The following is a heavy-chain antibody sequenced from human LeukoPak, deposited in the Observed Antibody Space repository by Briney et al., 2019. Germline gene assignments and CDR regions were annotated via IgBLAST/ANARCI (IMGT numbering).Heavy chain of an antibody. CDR1: GGSFSGYY. V-gene: IGHV4-34*01. D-gene: IGHD1-14*01. CDR3: ARGSGNYYYYYMDV. Sequence: NPSETLSLTCAVYGGSFSGYYWSWLRQPPGKGLEWIGEINHSGSTNYNPSLKSRVTISVDTSKNQFSLKLSSVTAADTAVYYCARGSGNYYYYYMDVWGKGTTVTVSS. CDR2: INHSGST. J-gene: IGHJ6*03.